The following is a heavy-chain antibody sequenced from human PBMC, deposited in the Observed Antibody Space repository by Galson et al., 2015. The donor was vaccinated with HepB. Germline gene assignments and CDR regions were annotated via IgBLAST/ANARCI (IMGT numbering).Heavy chain of an antibody. CDR3: ARDSRATFGEPNWFDP. CDR1: GFDFSRYN. CDR2: ISATGTTV. Sequence: SLRLSCAASGFDFSRYNMNWVRQAPGKGLDWISFISATGTTVDYADSVKGRFTISGDNAKNSLYLQMNSLRAEDTAVYYCARDSRATFGEPNWFDPWGQGTLVTVSS. V-gene: IGHV3-48*01. J-gene: IGHJ5*02. D-gene: IGHD3-3*01.